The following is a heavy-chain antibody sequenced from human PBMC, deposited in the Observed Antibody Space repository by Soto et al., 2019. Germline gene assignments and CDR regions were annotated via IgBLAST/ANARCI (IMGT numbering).Heavy chain of an antibody. CDR3: ASTTYDDGDHSGVLRSYYFDY. J-gene: IGHJ4*02. CDR2: ISGSGGST. Sequence: EVQLLESGGGLVQPGGSLRLSCAASGFTFSSYAMSWVRQAPGKGLEWVSAISGSGGSTYYADSVKGRFTISRDNSKNTLYLQMNSLRAEDTAVYYCASTTYDDGDHSGVLRSYYFDYWGQGTLVTVSS. CDR1: GFTFSSYA. D-gene: IGHD4-17*01. V-gene: IGHV3-23*01.